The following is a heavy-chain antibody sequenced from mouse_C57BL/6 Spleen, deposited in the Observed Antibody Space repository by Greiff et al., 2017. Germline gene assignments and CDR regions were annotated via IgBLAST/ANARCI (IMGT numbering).Heavy chain of an antibody. Sequence: QVQLQQSGAELVRPGTSVKVSCKASGYAFTNYLIEWVKQRPGQGLEWIGVINPGSGGTNYNEKFKGKATLTADKSSSTAYMQISSLTSEDSAVYFCARGRDDYDGVYYFGYWGQGTTLTVSS. D-gene: IGHD2-4*01. CDR2: INPGSGGT. V-gene: IGHV1-54*01. J-gene: IGHJ2*01. CDR3: ARGRDDYDGVYYFGY. CDR1: GYAFTNYL.